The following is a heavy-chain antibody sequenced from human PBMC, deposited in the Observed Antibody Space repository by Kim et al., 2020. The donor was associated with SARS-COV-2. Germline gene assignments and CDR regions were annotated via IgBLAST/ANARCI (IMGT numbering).Heavy chain of an antibody. V-gene: IGHV4-61*01. Sequence: SETLSLTCTVSGGSVILHSYYWTWIRQPPGKGLEWIGYISYSGSTNYNPSLKSRVSISVDTSKNLFSLRLSSVTAADTAMYYCARDRTYYDFWSGFDYYYSGMDVWGQATTVTVSS. CDR1: GGSVILHSYY. CDR3: ARDRTYYDFWSGFDYYYSGMDV. D-gene: IGHD3-3*01. J-gene: IGHJ6*02. CDR2: ISYSGST.